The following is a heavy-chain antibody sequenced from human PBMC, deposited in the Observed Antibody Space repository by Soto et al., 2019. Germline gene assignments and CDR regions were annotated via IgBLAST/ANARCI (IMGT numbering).Heavy chain of an antibody. V-gene: IGHV3-30-3*01. D-gene: IGHD1-26*01. Sequence: GGSLRLSCAASGFTFSSYAMHWVRQAPGKGLEWVAVISYDGSNKYYADSVKGRFTISRDNSKNTLYLQMNSLRAEDTAVYYCARPPLTEPSLYYFDYWGQGTLVTVSS. CDR3: ARPPLTEPSLYYFDY. CDR1: GFTFSSYA. J-gene: IGHJ4*02. CDR2: ISYDGSNK.